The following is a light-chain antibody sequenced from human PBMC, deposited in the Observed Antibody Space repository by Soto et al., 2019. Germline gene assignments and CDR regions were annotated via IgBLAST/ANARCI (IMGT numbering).Light chain of an antibody. J-gene: IGKJ3*01. CDR2: GAS. Sequence: EIVMTQYPATLSVSRGERSALSCRSNQAISSNVAWYQQKPGQAPRLLIYGASNRATGIPDRFSGSGSGTDFTLTISSLQSEDFAVYYCQQYNNWPPFSFGPGTKVDIK. V-gene: IGKV3D-15*01. CDR1: QAISSN. CDR3: QQYNNWPPFS.